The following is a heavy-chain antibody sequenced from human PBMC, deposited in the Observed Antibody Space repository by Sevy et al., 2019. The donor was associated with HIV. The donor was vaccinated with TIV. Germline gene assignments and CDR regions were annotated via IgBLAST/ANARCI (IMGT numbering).Heavy chain of an antibody. CDR2: IKGDGSEI. V-gene: IGHV3-7*03. J-gene: IGHJ5*02. D-gene: IGHD2-15*01. CDR1: GFTFSYYR. CDR3: ARDPGGRDWFDP. Sequence: GGSLRLSCAASGFTFSYYRMSWVRQAPGKGLEWVANIKGDGSEIYYVDSVKGRFTISRDNAKNSLFLEMNSLRAEDTAVYYCARDPGGRDWFDPWGQGTLFTVSS.